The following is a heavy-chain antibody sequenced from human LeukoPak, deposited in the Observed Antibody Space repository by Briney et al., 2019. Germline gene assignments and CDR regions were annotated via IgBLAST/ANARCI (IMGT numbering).Heavy chain of an antibody. Sequence: GESLKISCKTSGFVFANWWVAWVRPMPGKGLEWMGIIYPGDSDTKYSPSFQGQVTIPADKSIYTAYLQWNSLKASDTAMYYCATYSSGWYYFDYWGQGTQVTVSS. J-gene: IGHJ4*02. CDR1: GFVFANWW. V-gene: IGHV5-51*01. CDR2: IYPGDSDT. D-gene: IGHD6-19*01. CDR3: ATYSSGWYYFDY.